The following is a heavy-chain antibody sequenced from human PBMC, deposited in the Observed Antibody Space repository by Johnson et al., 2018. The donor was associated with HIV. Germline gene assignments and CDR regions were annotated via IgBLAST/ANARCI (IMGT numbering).Heavy chain of an antibody. V-gene: IGHV3-64*01. Sequence: VQLVESGGGLVQPGGSLRLSCAASGFTFSSYAMHWVRQAPGKGLEYVSAISSNGVSTYYANSVKGRFTISRDNSKNTLYLQMGSLRAEDMAVYYCARDEPTDDAFDIWGQGTMVTVSS. CDR1: GFTFSSYA. J-gene: IGHJ3*02. CDR2: ISSNGVST. CDR3: ARDEPTDDAFDI.